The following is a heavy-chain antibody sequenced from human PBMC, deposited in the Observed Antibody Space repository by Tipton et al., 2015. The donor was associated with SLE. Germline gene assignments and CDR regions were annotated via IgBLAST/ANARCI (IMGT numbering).Heavy chain of an antibody. CDR2: IYYSGSI. D-gene: IGHD3-16*01. CDR3: AREVMDWYFDL. Sequence: TLSLTCTVSGGSISSHYWSWIRQPPGKGLEWIGYIYYSGSISYNPSLKSRVTISVDTSKNQFSLKLSSVTAADTAVYYCAREVMDWYFDLWGRGTLVTVSS. CDR1: GGSISSHY. J-gene: IGHJ2*01. V-gene: IGHV4-59*11.